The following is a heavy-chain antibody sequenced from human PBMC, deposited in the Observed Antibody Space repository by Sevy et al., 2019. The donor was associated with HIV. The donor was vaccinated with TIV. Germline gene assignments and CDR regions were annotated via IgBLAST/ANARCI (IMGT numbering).Heavy chain of an antibody. Sequence: ASVKVSRKASGYTFTTYGVTWVRQAPGQGLQWMGWISTFNGDTNSAQKLQGRVTMTTDTSTSTAYMELRSLRSDDTAVYYCARAYCSGGRCYSLAYWGQGTLVTVSS. CDR3: ARAYCSGGRCYSLAY. J-gene: IGHJ4*02. CDR1: GYTFTTYG. CDR2: ISTFNGDT. V-gene: IGHV1-18*01. D-gene: IGHD2-15*01.